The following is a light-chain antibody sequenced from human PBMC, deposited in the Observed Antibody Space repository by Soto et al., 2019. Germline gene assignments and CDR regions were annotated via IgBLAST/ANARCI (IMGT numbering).Light chain of an antibody. CDR1: QSVSSN. V-gene: IGKV3-15*01. CDR3: QQYNNWWT. J-gene: IGKJ1*01. CDR2: GAS. Sequence: EIVMTQSPATLSVSPGERATLSCRASQSVSSNLAWYQQKHGQAPRLIIYGASTRATGIPARFSGSGSGTEFTLTISSLQSEDFAVYDCQQYNNWWTFGQGTKVEIK.